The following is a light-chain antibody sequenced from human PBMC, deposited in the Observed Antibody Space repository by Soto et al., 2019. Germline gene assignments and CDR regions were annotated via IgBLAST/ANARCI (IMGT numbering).Light chain of an antibody. Sequence: VQKAPSRAPRFASLEGRVPLTCRASQSISSYLNWYQQKPGKAPKLLIYAASSLQSGVPSRFSGSGSGTDFTLTISSLQPEDFATYYCQQSYSTPRTFGQGPKVDIK. V-gene: IGKV1-39*01. CDR1: QSISSY. CDR2: AAS. CDR3: QQSYSTPRT. J-gene: IGKJ1*01.